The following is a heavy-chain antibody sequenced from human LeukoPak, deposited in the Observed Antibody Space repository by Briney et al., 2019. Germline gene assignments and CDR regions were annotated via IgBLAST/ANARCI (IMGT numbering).Heavy chain of an antibody. V-gene: IGHV1-2*02. CDR2: INPNSGCT. D-gene: IGHD2-2*02. J-gene: IGHJ5*02. Sequence: ASVKVSCKASGYTFTGYYMHWVRQAPGQGLEWMGWINPNSGCTNYAQKFQGRVTMTRDTSISTAYMELSRLRSDDTAVYYCVRGCSSTSCYTGSYWFDPWGQGTLVTVSS. CDR3: VRGCSSTSCYTGSYWFDP. CDR1: GYTFTGYY.